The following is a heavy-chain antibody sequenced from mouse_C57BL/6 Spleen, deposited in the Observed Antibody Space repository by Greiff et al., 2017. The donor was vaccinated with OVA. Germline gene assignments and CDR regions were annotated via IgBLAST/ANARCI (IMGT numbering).Heavy chain of an antibody. D-gene: IGHD1-1*01. CDR3: ARSGTTVNWYFDV. Sequence: VQLQQSGPELVKPGASVKISCKASGYAFSSSWMNWVKQRPGKGLEWIGRIYPGDGDTNYNGKFKGKATLTADKSSSTAYMQLSSLTSEDSAVYFCARSGTTVNWYFDVWGTGTTVTVSS. CDR1: GYAFSSSW. V-gene: IGHV1-82*01. J-gene: IGHJ1*03. CDR2: IYPGDGDT.